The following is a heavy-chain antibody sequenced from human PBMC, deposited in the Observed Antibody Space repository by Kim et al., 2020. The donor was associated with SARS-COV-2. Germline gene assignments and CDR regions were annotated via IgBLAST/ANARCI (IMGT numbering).Heavy chain of an antibody. Sequence: ASVKVSCKASGYTFTSYGISWVRQAPGQGLEWMGWISAYNGNTNYAQKLQGRVTMTTDTSTSTAYMELRSLRSDDTAVYYCARDTPRRYCSGGSCFFFDYWGQGTLVSVSS. D-gene: IGHD2-15*01. CDR3: ARDTPRRYCSGGSCFFFDY. J-gene: IGHJ4*02. CDR1: GYTFTSYG. V-gene: IGHV1-18*01. CDR2: ISAYNGNT.